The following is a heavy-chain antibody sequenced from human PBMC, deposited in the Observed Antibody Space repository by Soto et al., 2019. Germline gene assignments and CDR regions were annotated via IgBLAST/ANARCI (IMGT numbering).Heavy chain of an antibody. CDR2: IKSKSEGGST. CDR3: TSDQGGEVVVDY. CDR1: GFTFTSAW. J-gene: IGHJ4*02. V-gene: IGHV3-15*07. Sequence: EVQLVESGGGLVKPGGSLRISCAASGFTFTSAWMNWVRQAPGQGLEWVDRIKSKSEGGSTDYAAPVKGRFTISRDDSKTTLYLQMNSLKTEDTAVYYCTSDQGGEVVVDYWGQGTLVTVSS. D-gene: IGHD2-15*01.